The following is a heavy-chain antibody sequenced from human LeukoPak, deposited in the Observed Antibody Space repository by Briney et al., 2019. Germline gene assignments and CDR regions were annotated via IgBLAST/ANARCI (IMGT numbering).Heavy chain of an antibody. CDR3: ARDGSMIVVVDAFDI. CDR1: GFTFSSYW. V-gene: IGHV3-7*01. CDR2: VKQDGSEK. D-gene: IGHD3-22*01. J-gene: IGHJ3*02. Sequence: PGGSLRLSCAVSGFTFSSYWMSWVRQAPGKGLEWVANVKQDGSEKYYVDSVKGRFTISRDNAKNSLYLQMNSLRAEDTAVYYCARDGSMIVVVDAFDIWGQGTMVTVSS.